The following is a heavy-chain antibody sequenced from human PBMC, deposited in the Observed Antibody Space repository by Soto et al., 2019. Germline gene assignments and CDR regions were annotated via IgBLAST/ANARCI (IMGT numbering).Heavy chain of an antibody. CDR2: LSGSGSST. CDR3: AKDAGIFDYGFWSVGNEAFDI. V-gene: IGHV3-23*01. D-gene: IGHD3-3*01. J-gene: IGHJ3*02. CDR1: GFTFGRYA. Sequence: EVQLLESGGGFVQPGGSLRLSCAASGFTFGRYAMTWVRQAPGKGLEWVSSLSGSGSSTYYADSVKGRFTISRDNSKDMLHLQMNSLRAEDRAVYYCAKDAGIFDYGFWSVGNEAFDIWGQGTKVPVPS.